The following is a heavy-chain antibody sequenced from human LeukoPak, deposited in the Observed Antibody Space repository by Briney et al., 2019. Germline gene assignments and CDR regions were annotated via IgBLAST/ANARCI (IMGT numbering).Heavy chain of an antibody. CDR1: GFTFSSYA. Sequence: GGSLRLSCAASGFTFSSYAMSWVRQAPGKGLEWVSAISGSGAGTYYAGSVKGRFTISRDTSKNTLYLQMNSLRAEDTAVYYCAKDMGEDGSYYLDYWGQGTLVTVSS. CDR2: ISGSGAGT. D-gene: IGHD1-26*01. J-gene: IGHJ4*02. CDR3: AKDMGEDGSYYLDY. V-gene: IGHV3-23*01.